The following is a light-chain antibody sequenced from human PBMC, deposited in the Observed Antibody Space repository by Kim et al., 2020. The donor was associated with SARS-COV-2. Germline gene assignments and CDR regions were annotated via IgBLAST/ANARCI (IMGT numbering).Light chain of an antibody. CDR3: QQYGRSPLT. V-gene: IGKV3-20*01. J-gene: IGKJ4*01. Sequence: EIVLTQSPGTLSLSPGERATLSCRASQSVSNSYLAWYQQKPGQAPRLLIYGASSRDTGIPDRFSGSGSGTDFTFSISRLEPEDFAVYYCQQYGRSPLTFGGGTKLEIK. CDR2: GAS. CDR1: QSVSNSY.